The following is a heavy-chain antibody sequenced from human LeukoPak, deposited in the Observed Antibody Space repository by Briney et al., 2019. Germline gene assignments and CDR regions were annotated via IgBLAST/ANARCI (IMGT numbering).Heavy chain of an antibody. Sequence: SETLSLTCTVSGGSISSHYWSWIRQPPGKGLEWIGYIYYSGSTNYNPSLKSRVTISVDTSKNQFSLKLSSVTAADTAVYYCARDRRGVGAAPFDYWGQGTLVTVSS. J-gene: IGHJ4*02. CDR3: ARDRRGVGAAPFDY. V-gene: IGHV4-59*11. D-gene: IGHD1-26*01. CDR2: IYYSGST. CDR1: GGSISSHY.